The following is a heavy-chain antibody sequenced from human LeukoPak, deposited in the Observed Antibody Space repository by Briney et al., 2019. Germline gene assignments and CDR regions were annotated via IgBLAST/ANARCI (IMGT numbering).Heavy chain of an antibody. J-gene: IGHJ4*02. D-gene: IGHD3-10*01. Sequence: SETLSLTCTVSGGSISSSSYYWGWIRQPPGKGLEWIGEINHSGSTNYNPSLKSRVIISVDTSKNQFSLKLSSVTAADTAVYYCARRTVRGVIAYWGQGTLVTVSS. CDR3: ARRTVRGVIAY. V-gene: IGHV4-39*07. CDR2: INHSGST. CDR1: GGSISSSSYY.